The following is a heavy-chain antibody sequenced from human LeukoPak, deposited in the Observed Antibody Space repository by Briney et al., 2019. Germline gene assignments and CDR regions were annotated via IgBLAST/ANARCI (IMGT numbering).Heavy chain of an antibody. CDR2: INPNSGGT. CDR3: ARVLPGSGWYDY. Sequence: ASVKVSCKASGYTFTGYYMHWVRQAPGQGLEWMGWINPNSGGTNYAQKFQGRVTMTRDTSISTAYMELSRLRSDDTAVYYCARVLPGSGWYDYWGQGTLVTVSS. V-gene: IGHV1-2*02. D-gene: IGHD6-19*01. J-gene: IGHJ4*02. CDR1: GYTFTGYY.